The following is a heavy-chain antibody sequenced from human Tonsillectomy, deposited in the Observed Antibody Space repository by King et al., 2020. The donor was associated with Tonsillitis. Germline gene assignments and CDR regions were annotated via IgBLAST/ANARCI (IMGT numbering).Heavy chain of an antibody. J-gene: IGHJ4*02. CDR1: GGSISSGGYY. V-gene: IGHV4-31*03. CDR3: ARDRRIGTTEEDYFDY. CDR2: IYYSGST. D-gene: IGHD2-2*01. Sequence: QLQESGPGLVKPSQTLSPTCTVSGGSISSGGYYWSWIRQHPGKGLEWIGYIYYSGSTYYNPSLKSRVTISVDTSKNQFSLKLSSVTAADTAVYYCARDRRIGTTEEDYFDYWGQGTLVTVSS.